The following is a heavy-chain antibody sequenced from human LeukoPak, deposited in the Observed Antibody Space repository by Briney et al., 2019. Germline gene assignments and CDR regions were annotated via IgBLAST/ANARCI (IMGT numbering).Heavy chain of an antibody. D-gene: IGHD1-26*01. Sequence: GASVKVSCKASGYTFTSHGISWVRQAPGQGLEWMGWISAYNGNTNYAQKLQGRVTMTTDTSTSTAYMELRSLRSDDTAVYYCARDSHSGSYYRLDYWGQGTLVTVSS. CDR1: GYTFTSHG. J-gene: IGHJ4*02. V-gene: IGHV1-18*01. CDR2: ISAYNGNT. CDR3: ARDSHSGSYYRLDY.